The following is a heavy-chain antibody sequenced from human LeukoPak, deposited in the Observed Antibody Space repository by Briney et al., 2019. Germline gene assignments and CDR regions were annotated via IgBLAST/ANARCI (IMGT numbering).Heavy chain of an antibody. J-gene: IGHJ4*01. CDR3: ARGDARGYSYGHFHFDH. Sequence: PSQTLSLTCTVSGGSISSYYWSWIRQPPGKGLEWIGYIYYSGSTNYNPSLKSRVTVSVDTSKNQFSLKLSSVTAADTAVYYCARGDARGYSYGHFHFDHWGHGTLVTVSS. CDR2: IYYSGST. D-gene: IGHD5-18*01. V-gene: IGHV4-59*01. CDR1: GGSISSYY.